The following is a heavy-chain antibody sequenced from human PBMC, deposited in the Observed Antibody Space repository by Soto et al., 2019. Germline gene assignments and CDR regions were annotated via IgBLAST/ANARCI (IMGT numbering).Heavy chain of an antibody. CDR1: GDSIRSGDYY. Sequence: QVHLEESGPGLVKPSQTLSLTCTVLGDSIRSGDYYWNWIRQPPGRGLEWIGYIYYSGSTYYNPSLKSRLTMSVDTSKNQFSLRLSSVIAADTAVYYCARSVGYYYYGMGVWGQGTTVIVSS. V-gene: IGHV4-30-4*01. CDR3: ARSVGYYYYGMGV. CDR2: IYYSGST. J-gene: IGHJ6*02. D-gene: IGHD1-26*01.